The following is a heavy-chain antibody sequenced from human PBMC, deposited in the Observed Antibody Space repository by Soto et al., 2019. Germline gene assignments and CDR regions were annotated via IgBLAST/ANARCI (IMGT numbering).Heavy chain of an antibody. D-gene: IGHD2-2*01. CDR3: ARVVILVPTASTHYYYHMDV. J-gene: IGHJ6*02. CDR1: GGTFSNYA. Sequence: QVQLVQSGAEVRKPGSSVTVSCKASGGTFSNYAISWVRQAPGQGLEWMGGIIPIVGTGSYAQKFQGRVTITAGEPTTTAYMEVNSLRFEDTAVYYCARVVILVPTASTHYYYHMDVWGPGTTVTVSS. V-gene: IGHV1-69*01. CDR2: IIPIVGTG.